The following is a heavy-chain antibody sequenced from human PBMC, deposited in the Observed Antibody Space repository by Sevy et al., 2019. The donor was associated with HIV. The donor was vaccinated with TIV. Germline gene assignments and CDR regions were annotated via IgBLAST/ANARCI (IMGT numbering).Heavy chain of an antibody. D-gene: IGHD4-17*01. V-gene: IGHV1-69*13. CDR1: GGTFSSYA. CDR2: IIPIFGTA. CDR3: ARDRRVATVVTPHQYYFDY. J-gene: IGHJ4*02. Sequence: ASVKVSCKASGGTFSSYAISWVRQAPGQGLEWMGRIIPIFGTANYAQKFQGRVTITADESTSTAYTELSSLRSEDTAVYYCARDRRVATVVTPHQYYFDYWGQGTLVTVSS.